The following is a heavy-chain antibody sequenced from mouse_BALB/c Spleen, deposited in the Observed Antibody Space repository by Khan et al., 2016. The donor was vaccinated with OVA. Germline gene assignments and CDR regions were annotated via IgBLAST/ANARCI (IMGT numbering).Heavy chain of an antibody. V-gene: IGHV1-85*01. D-gene: IGHD1-1*01. CDR1: GYTFTSYD. J-gene: IGHJ1*01. CDR3: ARHYYGGIHYWYIDV. CDR2: IFPGDDST. Sequence: QVQLQQSGAELVKPGASVKLSCKASGYTFTSYDINWVRQRPEQGLEWIGWIFPGDDSTKYNEKFKGKATLTSDKSSSTAYMQLSRLTSEDSADYFCARHYYGGIHYWYIDVWGAGTTVTVSS.